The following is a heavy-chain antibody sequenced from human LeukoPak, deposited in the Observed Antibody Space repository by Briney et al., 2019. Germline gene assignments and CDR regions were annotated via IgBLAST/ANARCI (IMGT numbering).Heavy chain of an antibody. D-gene: IGHD5-18*01. J-gene: IGHJ4*02. CDR1: GYTFTSYD. CDR3: ARAHKAQGRGYSYIFDY. V-gene: IGHV1-8*01. CDR2: MNPITGNT. Sequence: ASVRVSCTASGYTFTSYDINWVRQATGQGLEWMGWMNPITGNTGYAQNFQGRVTMTMNTSKSTAYMELNSLRSEDTAVYYCARAHKAQGRGYSYIFDYWGQGTLVTVSS.